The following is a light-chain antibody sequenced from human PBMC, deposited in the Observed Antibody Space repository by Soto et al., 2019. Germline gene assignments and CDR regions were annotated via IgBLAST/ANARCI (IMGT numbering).Light chain of an antibody. V-gene: IGKV2-28*01. Sequence: DIVMTQSPLSLTVHTGESASISCRSSQSLQHSKGHSFLGWYLQKPGQSPQLLIYLAFNRASGVPDRFSGSGSGTDFTLKISRVEADDVGVYYCVQTLQIPDTFGQGTKLEIK. CDR1: QSLQHSKGHSF. J-gene: IGKJ2*01. CDR2: LAF. CDR3: VQTLQIPDT.